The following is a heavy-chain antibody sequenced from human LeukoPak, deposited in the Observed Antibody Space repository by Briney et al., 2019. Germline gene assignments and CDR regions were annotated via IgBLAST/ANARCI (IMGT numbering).Heavy chain of an antibody. CDR2: IYYSGST. CDR3: ARFPPVLRYFDWLEINDAFDI. CDR1: GGSVSSGSYY. D-gene: IGHD3-9*01. Sequence: PSETLSLTCTVSGGSVSSGSYYWSWIRQPPGKGLEWIGYIYYSGSTNYNPSLKSRATISVDTSKNQFSLKLSSVTAADTAVYYCARFPPVLRYFDWLEINDAFDIWGQGTMVTVSS. J-gene: IGHJ3*02. V-gene: IGHV4-61*01.